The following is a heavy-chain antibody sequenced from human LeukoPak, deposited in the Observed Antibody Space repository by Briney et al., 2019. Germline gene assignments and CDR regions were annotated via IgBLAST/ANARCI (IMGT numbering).Heavy chain of an antibody. CDR1: GFTFSSYS. D-gene: IGHD3-3*01. J-gene: IGHJ4*02. CDR2: ISGSGGST. V-gene: IGHV3-23*01. Sequence: GGSLRLSCAASGFTFSSYSMSWVRQPPGKGLEWVSAISGSGGSTYYADSVKGRFTISRDNSKNTLYLQMNSLRAEDTAVYYCAKDLKRSLSSNWGQGTLVTVSS. CDR3: AKDLKRSLSSN.